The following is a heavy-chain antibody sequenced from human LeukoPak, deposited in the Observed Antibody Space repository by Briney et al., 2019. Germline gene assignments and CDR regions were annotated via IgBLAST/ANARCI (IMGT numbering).Heavy chain of an antibody. CDR2: INHSENT. V-gene: IGHV4-34*01. CDR1: GGSFSGYF. D-gene: IGHD6-6*01. Sequence: PSETLSLTCAVYGGSFSGYFWSWIRQPPGKGLEWIGEINHSENTNLNPSLKSRVTISVDTSKNQFSLKLSSVTAADTAVYYCAREGEQLGPYYFDYWGQGTLVTVSS. J-gene: IGHJ4*02. CDR3: AREGEQLGPYYFDY.